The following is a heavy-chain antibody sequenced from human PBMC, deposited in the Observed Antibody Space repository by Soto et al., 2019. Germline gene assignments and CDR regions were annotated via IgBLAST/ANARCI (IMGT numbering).Heavy chain of an antibody. CDR1: GFTFSSYS. J-gene: IGHJ3*02. CDR2: ISSSSSYI. CDR3: ARDLFFEDVVVVAATPDAFAI. D-gene: IGHD2-15*01. Sequence: EVQLVESGGGLVKPGGSLRLSCAASGFTFSSYSMNWVRQAPGKGLEWVSSISSSSSYIYYADSVKGRFTISRDNAKNSLSLQMTSLRAEDTAVYYCARDLFFEDVVVVAATPDAFAIWGQGTMVTVSS. V-gene: IGHV3-21*01.